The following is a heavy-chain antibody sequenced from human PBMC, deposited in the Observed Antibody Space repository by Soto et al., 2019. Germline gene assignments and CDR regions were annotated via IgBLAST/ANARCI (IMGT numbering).Heavy chain of an antibody. V-gene: IGHV1-69*01. CDR3: AREGGAPGAFGH. D-gene: IGHD7-27*01. J-gene: IGHJ4*02. Sequence: QVQLVQSGAEVKKPGSSVKVSCKASGGTFRTYTISWVRQAPGQGLEWMGGITLVFGTADYAQKFQGRVTITADESTSTAYMELSRLRSEDTAVYYCAREGGAPGAFGHWGQGTLVTVSS. CDR1: GGTFRTYT. CDR2: ITLVFGTA.